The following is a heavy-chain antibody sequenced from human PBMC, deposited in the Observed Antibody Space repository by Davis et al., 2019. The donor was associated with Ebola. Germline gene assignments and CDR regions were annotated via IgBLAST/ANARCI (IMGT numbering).Heavy chain of an antibody. CDR1: GYTFNSYY. J-gene: IGHJ4*02. CDR3: ERGRGHYESSGGDF. Sequence: ASVKVSCKASGYTFNSYYIHWVRQAPGQGLEWMGIINPSGGSTTYAQKFQGRVTMTRDTSTRTVYMELSSLRSEDTAVYYCERGRGHYESSGGDFWGQGTLVTVSS. V-gene: IGHV1-46*02. D-gene: IGHD3-22*01. CDR2: INPSGGST.